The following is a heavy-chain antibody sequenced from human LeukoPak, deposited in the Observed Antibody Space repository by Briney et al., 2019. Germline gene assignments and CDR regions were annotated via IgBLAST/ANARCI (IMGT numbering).Heavy chain of an antibody. CDR3: ASRRGSDFDY. Sequence: SETLSLTCTVSGGSISSSSYYWGWIRQPPGKGLEWIGSIYHSGSTYYNPSLKSRVTISVDTSKNQFSLKLSSVTAADTAVYYCASRRGSDFDYWGQGTLVTASS. J-gene: IGHJ4*02. CDR1: GGSISSSSYY. V-gene: IGHV4-39*07. CDR2: IYHSGST. D-gene: IGHD3-10*01.